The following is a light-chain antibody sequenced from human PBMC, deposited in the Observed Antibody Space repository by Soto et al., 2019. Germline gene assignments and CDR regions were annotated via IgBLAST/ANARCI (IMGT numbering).Light chain of an antibody. J-gene: IGKJ1*01. V-gene: IGKV1-27*01. CDR2: AAS. Sequence: DIQMTQSPSSLSASIGDRVSITCRASQGISNYLAWYQQKPGKVPKLLIYAASTLQSGVPSRFSGSGSGTDFPLTISSLQPEDVATYYCQRYNSAPRTFGQGTKVDIK. CDR3: QRYNSAPRT. CDR1: QGISNY.